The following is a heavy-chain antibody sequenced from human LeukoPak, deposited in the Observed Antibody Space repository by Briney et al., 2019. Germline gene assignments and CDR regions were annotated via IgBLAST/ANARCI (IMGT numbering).Heavy chain of an antibody. D-gene: IGHD6-13*01. CDR1: GFTFSSYA. V-gene: IGHV3-30-3*01. CDR2: ISYDGSNK. J-gene: IGHJ3*02. Sequence: GGSLRLSCAASGFTFSSYAMHWVRQAPGKGLEWVAVISYDGSNKYYADSVKGRFTISRDNSKNTLYLQMNSLRAEDTAVYYCARAGSSSWYKPKSAFDIWGQGIMVTVSS. CDR3: ARAGSSSWYKPKSAFDI.